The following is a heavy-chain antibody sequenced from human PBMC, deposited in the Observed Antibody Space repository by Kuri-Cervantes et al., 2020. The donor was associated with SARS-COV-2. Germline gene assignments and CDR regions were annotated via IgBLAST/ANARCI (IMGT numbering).Heavy chain of an antibody. V-gene: IGHV3-30-3*01. J-gene: IGHJ4*02. CDR3: ARDMSIAAAGTDY. Sequence: GESLKISCAASGFTFSSYAMHWVRQAPGKGLEWVAVISYDGSNKYYADSVKGRFTISRDNPKNTLYLQMNSLRAEDTAVYYCARDMSIAAAGTDYWGQGTLVTVSS. D-gene: IGHD6-13*01. CDR1: GFTFSSYA. CDR2: ISYDGSNK.